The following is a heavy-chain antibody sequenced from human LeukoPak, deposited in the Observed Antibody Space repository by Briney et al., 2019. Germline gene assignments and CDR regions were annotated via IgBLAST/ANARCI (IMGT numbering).Heavy chain of an antibody. Sequence: GGSLRLSCAASGFIFSNYEMNWVRQAPGKGLEWVSYISGSGITIYYADSVKGRSTISRDNAKNSLYLQMNSLRAEDTAVYYCARVRRGSGSYQSYYFDYWGQGTLVTVSS. CDR1: GFIFSNYE. D-gene: IGHD3-10*01. CDR2: ISGSGITI. J-gene: IGHJ4*02. V-gene: IGHV3-48*03. CDR3: ARVRRGSGSYQSYYFDY.